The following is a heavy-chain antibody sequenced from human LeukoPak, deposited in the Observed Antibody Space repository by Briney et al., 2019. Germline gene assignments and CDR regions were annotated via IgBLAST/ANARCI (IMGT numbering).Heavy chain of an antibody. Sequence: ASVKVSCKASGYTFTSYDINWVRQATGQGLEWMGWMNPNSGNTGYAQKFLGRVTMTRNTSISTAYMELSSLRSEDTAVYYCARGLDTMAEMDFDYWGQGTLVTVSS. CDR1: GYTFTSYD. D-gene: IGHD3-10*01. CDR2: MNPNSGNT. J-gene: IGHJ4*02. V-gene: IGHV1-8*01. CDR3: ARGLDTMAEMDFDY.